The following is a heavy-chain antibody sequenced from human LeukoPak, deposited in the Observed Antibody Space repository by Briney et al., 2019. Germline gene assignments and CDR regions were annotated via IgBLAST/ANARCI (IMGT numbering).Heavy chain of an antibody. CDR3: ARAMVRGTQTWYYYYMDV. CDR1: GYTFTGYY. D-gene: IGHD3-10*01. V-gene: IGHV1-2*06. Sequence: ASVKVSCKASGYTFTGYYMHWVRQAPGQGLEWMGRINPNSGGTNYAQKFQGRVTMTRDTSISTAYMGLSRLRSDDTAVYYCARAMVRGTQTWYYYYMDVWGKGTTVTVSS. CDR2: INPNSGGT. J-gene: IGHJ6*03.